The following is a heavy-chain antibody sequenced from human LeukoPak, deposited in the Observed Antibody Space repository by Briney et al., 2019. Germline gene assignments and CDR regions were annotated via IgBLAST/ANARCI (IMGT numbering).Heavy chain of an antibody. CDR3: ARGGLRFLEHNWFDP. CDR2: IGAGSGST. D-gene: IGHD3-3*01. CDR1: GFTFTNSA. Sequence: SVKVSCKGSGFTFTNSAVQWVRQARGQRLEWIGWIGAGSGSTNYAQKFQERVTFTRDMSTGTAYMELSSLRSEDTAVYYCARGGLRFLEHNWFDPWGQGTLVTVSS. J-gene: IGHJ5*02. V-gene: IGHV1-58*01.